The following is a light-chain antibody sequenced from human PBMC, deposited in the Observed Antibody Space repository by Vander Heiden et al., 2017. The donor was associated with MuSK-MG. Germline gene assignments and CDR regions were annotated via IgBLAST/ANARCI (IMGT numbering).Light chain of an antibody. Sequence: QSALTQPRSVSGSPGQSVTISCTGTSSDVGGYNYVSWYQQHPGKAPKLMIYDVSKRPSGVPDRFSGSKSGNTASLTISGLQAEDEADYYCCSYAARAVFGGGTKLTVL. CDR1: SSDVGGYNY. V-gene: IGLV2-11*01. CDR3: CSYAARAV. J-gene: IGLJ2*01. CDR2: DVS.